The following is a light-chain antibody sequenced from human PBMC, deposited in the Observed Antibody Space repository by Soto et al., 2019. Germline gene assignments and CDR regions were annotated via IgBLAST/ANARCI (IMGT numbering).Light chain of an antibody. CDR3: QQYNSWPPYT. Sequence: EIVMTQSPATLSLSPGERATLSCRASQSVSSNFAWYQQKPGQAPRLLIYGASTRATGIPARFSGSGSGTEFTLTISRLESEDFAVYYCQQYNSWPPYTFGQGTKLEIK. CDR1: QSVSSN. J-gene: IGKJ2*01. CDR2: GAS. V-gene: IGKV3-15*01.